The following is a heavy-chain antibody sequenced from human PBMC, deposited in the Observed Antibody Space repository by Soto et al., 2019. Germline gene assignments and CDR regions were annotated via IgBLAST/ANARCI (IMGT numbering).Heavy chain of an antibody. Sequence: GASVKVSCKASGYTFTSYYMHWVRHAPGQGLEWMGIINPSGGSTSYAQKFQGRVTMTRDTSTSTVYMELSSLRSEDTAVYYCARVYCSGGSCYGIDYWGQGTLVTVSS. J-gene: IGHJ4*02. CDR1: GYTFTSYY. D-gene: IGHD2-15*01. V-gene: IGHV1-46*01. CDR3: ARVYCSGGSCYGIDY. CDR2: INPSGGST.